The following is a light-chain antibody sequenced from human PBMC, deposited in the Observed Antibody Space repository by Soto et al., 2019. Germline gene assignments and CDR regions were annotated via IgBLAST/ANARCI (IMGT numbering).Light chain of an antibody. CDR3: SSYTSSSSYV. V-gene: IGLV2-14*04. CDR2: DVS. CDR1: TSDVGSYNS. Sequence: PGQSITISCTGTTSDVGSYNSVSWYQQYPGKAPKLMIHDVSNRPSGVSNRFSGSKSGNTASLTISGLQAEDEADYYCSSYTSSSSYVFGSGTKVTVL. J-gene: IGLJ1*01.